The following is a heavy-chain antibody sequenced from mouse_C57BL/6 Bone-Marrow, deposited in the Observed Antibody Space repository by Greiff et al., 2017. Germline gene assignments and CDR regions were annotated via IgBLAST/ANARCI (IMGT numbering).Heavy chain of an antibody. V-gene: IGHV1-9*01. CDR2: ILPGSGST. CDR3: ARPPSVLTTVVATRYLDV. J-gene: IGHJ1*03. Sequence: QVQLQQSGAELMKPGASVKLSCKATGYTFTGYWIEWVKQRPGHGLEWIGEILPGSGSTNYNEKFKGKATFTADTSSNTAYMQLSSLTTEDSAIYYCARPPSVLTTVVATRYLDVWGTGTTVTVSS. D-gene: IGHD1-1*01. CDR1: GYTFTGYW.